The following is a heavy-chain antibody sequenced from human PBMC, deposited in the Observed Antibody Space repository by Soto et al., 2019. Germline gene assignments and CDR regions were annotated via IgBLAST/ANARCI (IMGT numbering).Heavy chain of an antibody. CDR3: ARESVGGYVPGYGMDV. CDR1: GYSISSGYY. Sequence: ETLSLTCAVSGYSISSGYYWGWIRQPPGKGLEWIGSIYHSGSTYYNPSLKSRVTISVDTSKNQFSLKLSSVTAADTAVYYCARESVGGYVPGYGMDVWGQGTTVTVSS. J-gene: IGHJ6*02. V-gene: IGHV4-38-2*02. CDR2: IYHSGST. D-gene: IGHD5-12*01.